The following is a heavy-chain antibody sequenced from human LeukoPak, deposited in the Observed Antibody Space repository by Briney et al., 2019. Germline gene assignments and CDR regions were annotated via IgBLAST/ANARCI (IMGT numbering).Heavy chain of an antibody. CDR2: IYHSGST. CDR3: ARFTPQGYGWGGYNRFDP. Sequence: SETLSLTCTVSGYSISSGYYWGWIRQPPGKGLEWIGSIYHSGSTYYNPSLKSRVIISVDTSKNQFSLNLTSVTAADTAVYYCARFTPQGYGWGGYNRFDPWGQGTLVTVSS. CDR1: GYSISSGYY. V-gene: IGHV4-38-2*02. D-gene: IGHD3-16*01. J-gene: IGHJ5*02.